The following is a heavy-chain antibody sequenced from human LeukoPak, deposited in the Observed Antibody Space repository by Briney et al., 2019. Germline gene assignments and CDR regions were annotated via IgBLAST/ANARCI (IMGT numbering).Heavy chain of an antibody. D-gene: IGHD3-10*01. CDR2: INHTGST. J-gene: IGHJ6*02. CDR1: GGSFSDFY. CDR3: ARGLSGYYYGSGRHYYGMDV. Sequence: SETLSLTCAVYGGSFSDFYWSWIRQPPGKGLEWIGDINHTGSTNDNPSLRSRVTISEDTSENQFSLRLSSVTAADTAIYYCARGLSGYYYGSGRHYYGMDVWGQGTTVTVSS. V-gene: IGHV4-34*01.